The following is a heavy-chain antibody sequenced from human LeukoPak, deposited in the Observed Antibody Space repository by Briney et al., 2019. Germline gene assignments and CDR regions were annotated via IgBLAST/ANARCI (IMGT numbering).Heavy chain of an antibody. CDR3: ARGNSNYGYVFDI. Sequence: GGSLRLSCAASGITVSNNYMSWVRQAPGKGLEWVSAISGSGGSTYYADSVKGRFTISRDNSKNTLYLQMNSLRAEDTAVYYCARGNSNYGYVFDIWGQGTMVTVSS. V-gene: IGHV3-23*01. J-gene: IGHJ3*02. CDR1: GITVSNNY. D-gene: IGHD4-11*01. CDR2: ISGSGGST.